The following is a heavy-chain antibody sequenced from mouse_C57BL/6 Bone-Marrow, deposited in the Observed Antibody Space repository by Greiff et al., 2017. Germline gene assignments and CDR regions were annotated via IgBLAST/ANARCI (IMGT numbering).Heavy chain of an antibody. V-gene: IGHV1-69*01. J-gene: IGHJ2*01. CDR3: ARGYYYFDY. CDR1: GYTFTSYW. D-gene: IGHD2-3*01. Sequence: QVQLQQPGAELVMPGASVKLSCKASGYTFTSYWMHWVKQRPGQGLEWIGEIDPSDSYTNYNQKFKGKSTLTVDNSSSTAYMQLSSLTPEDSAVFYCARGYYYFDYWGQGTTLTVSS. CDR2: IDPSDSYT.